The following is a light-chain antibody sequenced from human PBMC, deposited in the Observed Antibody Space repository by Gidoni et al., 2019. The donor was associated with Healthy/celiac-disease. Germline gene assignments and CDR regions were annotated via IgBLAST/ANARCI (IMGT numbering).Light chain of an antibody. CDR2: YDS. Sequence: SYVLTQPPSVSVAPGKTARITCGGKNIGSKSVHWYQQKPGQAPGLVIYYDSARPSGIPERFSGSNSGNTATLTISRVEAGDEADYYCQVWDSSSDHYVFGTGTKVTVL. CDR3: QVWDSSSDHYV. V-gene: IGLV3-21*04. J-gene: IGLJ1*01. CDR1: NIGSKS.